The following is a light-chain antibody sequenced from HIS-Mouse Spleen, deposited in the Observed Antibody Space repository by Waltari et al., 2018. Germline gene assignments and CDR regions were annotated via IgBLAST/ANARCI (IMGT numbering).Light chain of an antibody. CDR2: DVS. J-gene: IGLJ3*02. CDR3: CSYAGSYTWV. CDR1: SSDVGGYNY. V-gene: IGLV2-11*01. Sequence: QSALTQPRSVSGSPGQSVTISCTGTSSDVGGYNYVSWYQQHPGKAPTRMIYDVSKRPSGVPVRFSGSKSGNTASLTISGLQAEDEADYYCCSYAGSYTWVFGGGTKLTVL.